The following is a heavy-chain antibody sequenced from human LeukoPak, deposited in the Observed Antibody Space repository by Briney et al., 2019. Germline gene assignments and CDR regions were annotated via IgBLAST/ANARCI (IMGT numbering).Heavy chain of an antibody. D-gene: IGHD6-19*01. CDR3: AKRGPVTGTKYFDY. CDR2: ISDNGGTA. J-gene: IGHJ4*02. CDR1: QFMFSTYA. Sequence: GGSLRLSXAASQFMFSTYAMYWVRQAPGKGLEWVTGISDNGGTAYYADSVKGRFTISRDNSKNMLYLHMNSLRAEDTAVYYCAKRGPVTGTKYFDYWGQGTLVTVSS. V-gene: IGHV3-23*01.